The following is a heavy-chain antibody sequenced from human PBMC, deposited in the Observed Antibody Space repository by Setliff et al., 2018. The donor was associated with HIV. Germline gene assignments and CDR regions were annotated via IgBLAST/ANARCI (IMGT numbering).Heavy chain of an antibody. CDR3: ARGYYGSDLQNAMDV. Sequence: GESLKISCAASGFTFSSYWMHWVRQAPGKGLVWVSRRNTDGSSTKYADSVKGRFTISRDNAKNTLYLQMDSLRGEDTAVYYCARGYYGSDLQNAMDVWGQGTTVTVSS. J-gene: IGHJ6*02. V-gene: IGHV3-74*03. D-gene: IGHD3-10*01. CDR2: RNTDGSST. CDR1: GFTFSSYW.